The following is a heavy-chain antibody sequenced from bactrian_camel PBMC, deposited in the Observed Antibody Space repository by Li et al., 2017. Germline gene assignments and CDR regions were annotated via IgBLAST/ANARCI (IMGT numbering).Heavy chain of an antibody. V-gene: IGHV3S53*01. CDR1: GYTYSTYY. Sequence: HVQLVESGGGLVQAGGSLRLSCAASGYTYSTYYMAWFRQAPGEEREGVASIDTDGNTKYEDSVKGRFTISQDSAENTLYLQVNSLKPEDTAIYYCAAEVPSGGGLIRYWGQGTQVTVS. CDR3: AAEVPSGGGLIRY. CDR2: IDTDGNT. J-gene: IGHJ4*01.